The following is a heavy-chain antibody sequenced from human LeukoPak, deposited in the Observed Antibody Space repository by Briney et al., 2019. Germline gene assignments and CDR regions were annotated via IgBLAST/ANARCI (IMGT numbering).Heavy chain of an antibody. CDR2: ISSSSSYI. Sequence: PGGSLRLSCAASGFTFSNAWMSWVRQAPGKGLEWVSSISSSSSYIYYADSVKGRFTISRDNAKNSLYLQMNSLRAEDTAVYYCARARGAVTTCAFDIWGQGTMVTVSS. J-gene: IGHJ3*02. CDR3: ARARGAVTTCAFDI. CDR1: GFTFSNAW. D-gene: IGHD4-11*01. V-gene: IGHV3-21*01.